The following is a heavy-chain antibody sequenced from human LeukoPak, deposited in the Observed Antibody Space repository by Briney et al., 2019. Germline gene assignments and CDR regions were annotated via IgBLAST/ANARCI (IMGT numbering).Heavy chain of an antibody. CDR1: GGSISSYY. CDR2: IYYSGST. V-gene: IGHV4-59*12. Sequence: SETLSLTCTVSGGSISSYYWSWIRQPPGKGLEWIGYIYYSGSTNYNPSLKSRVTISVDTFKNQFSLKLSSVTAADTAVYYCATRLSRNPPYDYYYMNVWGKGTTVTISS. J-gene: IGHJ6*03. CDR3: ATRLSRNPPYDYYYMNV. D-gene: IGHD1-14*01.